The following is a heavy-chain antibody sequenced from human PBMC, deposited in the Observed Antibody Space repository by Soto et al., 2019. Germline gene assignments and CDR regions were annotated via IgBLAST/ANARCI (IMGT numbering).Heavy chain of an antibody. D-gene: IGHD6-13*01. CDR2: ISAYNGNT. V-gene: IGHV1-18*01. Sequence: QVQLVQSGAEVKKPGASVKVSCKASGYTFTSYGISWVRQAPGQGLEWMGWISAYNGNTNYAQKLQGRVTMTTDTSTSTAYIELRSLRSDDTAVYYCARDSARLAAAGQYYFDYWGQGTLVTVSS. CDR1: GYTFTSYG. CDR3: ARDSARLAAAGQYYFDY. J-gene: IGHJ4*02.